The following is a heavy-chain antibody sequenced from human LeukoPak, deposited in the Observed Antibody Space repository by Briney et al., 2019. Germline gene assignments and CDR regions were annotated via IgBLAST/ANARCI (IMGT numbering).Heavy chain of an antibody. J-gene: IGHJ6*03. CDR2: INTNTGNP. D-gene: IGHD2-2*01. CDR1: GYTFSSYA. Sequence: ASVKVSCKASGYTFSSYAMNWVRKAPGQGLEWMGWINTNTGNPTYAQGFTGRFVFSLDTSVSTAFLQISSLKAEDTAVYYCARAGMPFYYYYMDVWGKGTTVTVSS. CDR3: ARAGMPFYYYYMDV. V-gene: IGHV7-4-1*02.